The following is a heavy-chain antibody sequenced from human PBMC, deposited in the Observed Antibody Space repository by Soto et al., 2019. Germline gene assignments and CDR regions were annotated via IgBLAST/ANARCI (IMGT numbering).Heavy chain of an antibody. CDR1: GGSFSGYY. CDR3: ARGHGIAARLYYYYGMDV. CDR2: INHSGST. D-gene: IGHD6-6*01. V-gene: IGHV4-34*01. Sequence: PSETLSLTCAVYGGSFSGYYWSWIRQPPGKGLEWIGEINHSGSTHYNPSLKSRVTISVDTSKNQFSLKLSSVTAADTAVYYCARGHGIAARLYYYYGMDVWGQGTTVTVSS. J-gene: IGHJ6*02.